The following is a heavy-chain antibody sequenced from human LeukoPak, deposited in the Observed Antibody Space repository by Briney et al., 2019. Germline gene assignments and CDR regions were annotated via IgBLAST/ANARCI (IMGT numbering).Heavy chain of an antibody. CDR3: ARASPLYGSGSYLLDY. CDR2: IWYDGSNK. J-gene: IGHJ4*02. Sequence: GGSLRLSCAVSGFTFSSYGMHWVRQAPGKGLEWVAVIWYDGSNKYYADSVKGRFTISRDNSKNTLYLQMNSLRAEDTAVYYCARASPLYGSGSYLLDYWGQGTLVTVSS. V-gene: IGHV3-33*01. CDR1: GFTFSSYG. D-gene: IGHD3-10*01.